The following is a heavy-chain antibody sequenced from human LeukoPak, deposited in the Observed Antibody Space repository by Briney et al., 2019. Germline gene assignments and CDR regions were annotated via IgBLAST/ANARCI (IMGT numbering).Heavy chain of an antibody. CDR1: GASISSDSDY. Sequence: SETLSLTCTVSGASISSDSDYWSWIRQPAGKRLEWIGRIYSGSTDYNPSLRSRLTISVDTSKNQFSLKLSSVTAADTAVYYCARGRVSGTTLYFDYWGQGTLFTVSS. CDR3: ARGRVSGTTLYFDY. D-gene: IGHD1-1*01. J-gene: IGHJ4*02. CDR2: IYSGST. V-gene: IGHV4-61*02.